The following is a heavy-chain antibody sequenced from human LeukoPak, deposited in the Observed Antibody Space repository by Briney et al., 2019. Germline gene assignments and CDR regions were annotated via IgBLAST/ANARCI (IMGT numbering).Heavy chain of an antibody. CDR1: GFTFSSYS. J-gene: IGHJ2*01. Sequence: GGSLRLSCAASGFTFSSYSMNWVRQAPGKGLEWVSSISSSSSYIYYADSVKGRFTISRDNSRNRVYLQMSSLRPEDTAVYYCARPNDYGDYRYLDLWGRGTLVTVSS. CDR2: ISSSSSYI. D-gene: IGHD4-17*01. CDR3: ARPNDYGDYRYLDL. V-gene: IGHV3-21*01.